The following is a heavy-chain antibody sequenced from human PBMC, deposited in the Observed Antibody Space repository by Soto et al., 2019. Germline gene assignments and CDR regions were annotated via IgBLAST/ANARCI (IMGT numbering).Heavy chain of an antibody. V-gene: IGHV3-30*03. Sequence: LRLSCAASTLTVSLYGIQWVRQAPGKGLDWVAFISNDGGTQYYADSVKGRFSISRDNSMNTVDLHMNSLRAEDTAIYYCARDIWSGNYKWFDSWGQGTLVTVSS. CDR2: ISNDGGTQ. CDR1: TLTVSLYG. D-gene: IGHD3-3*01. CDR3: ARDIWSGNYKWFDS. J-gene: IGHJ5*01.